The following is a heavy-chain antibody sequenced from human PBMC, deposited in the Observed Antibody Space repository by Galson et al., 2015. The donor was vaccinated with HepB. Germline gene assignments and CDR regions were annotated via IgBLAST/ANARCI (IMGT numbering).Heavy chain of an antibody. V-gene: IGHV3-21*01. CDR2: ISSSSSYI. J-gene: IGHJ4*02. CDR3: ARDPGGEYFDY. Sequence: SLRLSCAASGFTVSSNYMTWVRQAPGKGLEWVACISSSSSYIYYADSVKGRLTISRDNAKNSLYLQMNSLRAEDTAVYYCARDPGGEYFDYWGQGTLVTVSS. CDR1: GFTVSSNY. D-gene: IGHD6-25*01.